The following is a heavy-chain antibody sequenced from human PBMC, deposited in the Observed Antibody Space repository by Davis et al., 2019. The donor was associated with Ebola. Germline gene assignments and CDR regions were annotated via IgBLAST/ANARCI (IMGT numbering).Heavy chain of an antibody. Sequence: SETLSLTCTVSGGSIRTHYWSWTRRSPGKGLEWIGKISHGGVSDYNPSLRSRVTISVDTSRDQFSLKMNPATAAETAVYYCARTAKTSVSASGLGYTYFDPWSQGTLVTVSS. CDR3: ARTAKTSVSASGLGYTYFDP. V-gene: IGHV4-34*01. CDR1: GGSIRTHY. D-gene: IGHD1-1*01. J-gene: IGHJ5*02. CDR2: ISHGGVS.